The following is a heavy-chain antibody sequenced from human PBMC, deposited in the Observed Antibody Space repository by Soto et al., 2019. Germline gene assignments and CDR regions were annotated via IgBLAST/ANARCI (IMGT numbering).Heavy chain of an antibody. CDR1: GGSINSGDYY. D-gene: IGHD3-16*02. CDR2: ISYSGTT. V-gene: IGHV4-30-4*01. CDR3: ARTNYDYVWGSYRFDY. Sequence: SETLSLTCTVSGGSINSGDYYWSWIRQPLGKGLEWIGYISYSGTTYYKPSLRSRITISLDTSKNQFSLRLASVTAADTAVYYCARTNYDYVWGSYRFDYWGQGTLVTVSS. J-gene: IGHJ4*02.